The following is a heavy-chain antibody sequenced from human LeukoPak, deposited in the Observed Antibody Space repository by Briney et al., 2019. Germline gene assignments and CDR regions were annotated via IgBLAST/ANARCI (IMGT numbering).Heavy chain of an antibody. CDR3: AKDSAGYSYDLYYYGMDV. V-gene: IGHV3-11*01. D-gene: IGHD5-18*01. J-gene: IGHJ6*02. CDR2: ISSSGGNI. CDR1: GFDLSDYY. Sequence: GGSLRLSCVVSGFDLSDYYMSWIRQAPGKGLEWISYISSSGGNIYFADSVKGRFTMSRDNAKNSLYLQMKSLRAEDTALYYCAKDSAGYSYDLYYYGMDVWGQGTTVTVSS.